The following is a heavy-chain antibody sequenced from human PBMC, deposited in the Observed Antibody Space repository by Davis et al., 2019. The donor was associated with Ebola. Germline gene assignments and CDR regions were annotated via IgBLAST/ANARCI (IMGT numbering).Heavy chain of an antibody. D-gene: IGHD3-3*01. J-gene: IGHJ6*02. CDR1: GFTFSSYE. Sequence: PGGSLRLSCAASGFTFSSYEMNWVRQAPGKGLEWVSYISSSGSTIYYADSVKGRFTISRDNAKNSLYLQMNSLRAEDTAVYYCATVLTYYDFWSGLGSGMDVWGQGTTVTVSS. CDR2: ISSSGSTI. V-gene: IGHV3-48*03. CDR3: ATVLTYYDFWSGLGSGMDV.